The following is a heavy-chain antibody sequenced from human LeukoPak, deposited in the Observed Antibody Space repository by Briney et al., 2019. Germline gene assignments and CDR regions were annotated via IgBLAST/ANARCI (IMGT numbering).Heavy chain of an antibody. Sequence: TSETLSLTCTVSGGSISSYYWSWIRQPPGKGLEWIGYIYYSGSTNYNPSLKSRVTISVDTSKNQFSLKLSSVTAADTAVYYCARVYGSGSYVVDYWGQGTLVTVSS. CDR3: ARVYGSGSYVVDY. D-gene: IGHD3-10*01. V-gene: IGHV4-59*08. CDR2: IYYSGST. J-gene: IGHJ4*02. CDR1: GGSISSYY.